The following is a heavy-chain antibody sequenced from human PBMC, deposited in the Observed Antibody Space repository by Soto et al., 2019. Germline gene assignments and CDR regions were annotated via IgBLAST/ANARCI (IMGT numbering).Heavy chain of an antibody. V-gene: IGHV3-30*18. J-gene: IGHJ4*02. CDR3: AKAIRTTSGLFDY. Sequence: QVQLVESGGGVVQPGRSLRLSCAASGFTFSSYGMHWVRQAPGKGLEWVAVISYDGSNKYYADSVKGRFTISRDNSKNTLYLQMTSLRAEDTAVYYCAKAIRTTSGLFDYWGQGTLVTVSS. D-gene: IGHD1-1*01. CDR2: ISYDGSNK. CDR1: GFTFSSYG.